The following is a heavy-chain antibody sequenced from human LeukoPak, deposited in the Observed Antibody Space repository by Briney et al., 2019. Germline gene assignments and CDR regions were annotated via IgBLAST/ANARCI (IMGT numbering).Heavy chain of an antibody. V-gene: IGHV3-53*01. CDR3: MTAAGYNFGQY. J-gene: IGHJ4*02. CDR1: GLTVNNNY. Sequence: GGSLRLSCAASGLTVNNNYMNWVRQAPGKGLEWVSALYIGGNTYYADSVRGRFTISRDNSKNTLYLQMNSLRAEDTAIYYCMTAAGYNFGQYWGRGTLVTVSS. D-gene: IGHD5-18*01. CDR2: LYIGGNT.